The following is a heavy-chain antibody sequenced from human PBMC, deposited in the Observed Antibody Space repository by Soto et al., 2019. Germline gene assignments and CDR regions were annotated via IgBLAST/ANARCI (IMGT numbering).Heavy chain of an antibody. CDR3: AIRAHSSGTRDY. J-gene: IGHJ4*02. CDR1: GFTFSSYG. CDR2: ISYDGSNK. D-gene: IGHD3-22*01. V-gene: IGHV3-30*03. Sequence: GGSLRLSCAASGFTFSSYGMHWVRQAPGKGLEWVAVISYDGSNKYYADSVKGRFTISRDNSKNTLYLQMNSLRAEDTAVYYCAIRAHSSGTRDYWGQGTLVTVSS.